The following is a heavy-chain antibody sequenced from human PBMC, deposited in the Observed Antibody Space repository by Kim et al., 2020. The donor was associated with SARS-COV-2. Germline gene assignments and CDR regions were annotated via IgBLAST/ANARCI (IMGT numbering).Heavy chain of an antibody. V-gene: IGHV1-2*04. D-gene: IGHD2-2*01. Sequence: ASVKVSCKASGYTFTGYYMHWVRQAPGQGLEWMGWINPNSGGTNYAQKFQGWVTMTRDTSISTAYMELSRLRSDDTAVYYCARAGSPPVVSMPEFGYDAFDIWGQGTMVTVSS. J-gene: IGHJ3*02. CDR1: GYTFTGYY. CDR2: INPNSGGT. CDR3: ARAGSPPVVSMPEFGYDAFDI.